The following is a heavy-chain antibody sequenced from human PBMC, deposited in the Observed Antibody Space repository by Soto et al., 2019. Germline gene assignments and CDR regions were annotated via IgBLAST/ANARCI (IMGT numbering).Heavy chain of an antibody. J-gene: IGHJ3*02. CDR2: FDPEDGET. Sequence: VASVKVSCKVSGYTLTELSMHWVRQAPGKGLEWMGGFDPEDGETIYAQKFQGRVTMTEDTSTDTAYMELSSLRSEDTAVYYCAITMIVRDAFDIWGQGTMVTVSS. D-gene: IGHD3-22*01. CDR3: AITMIVRDAFDI. CDR1: GYTLTELS. V-gene: IGHV1-24*01.